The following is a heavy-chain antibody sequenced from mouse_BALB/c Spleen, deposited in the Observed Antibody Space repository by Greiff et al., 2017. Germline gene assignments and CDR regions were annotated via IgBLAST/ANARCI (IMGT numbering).Heavy chain of an antibody. CDR3: TRYDYGYAY. J-gene: IGHJ3*01. Sequence: VQLKQSGTVLARPGASVKMSCKASGYTFTSYWMHWVKQRPGQGLEWIGAIYPGNSDTSYNQKFKGQAKLTAVTSTSTAYMELSSLTNEDSAVYYCTRYDYGYAYWGQGTLVTVSA. V-gene: IGHV1-5*01. D-gene: IGHD1-2*01. CDR2: IYPGNSDT. CDR1: GYTFTSYW.